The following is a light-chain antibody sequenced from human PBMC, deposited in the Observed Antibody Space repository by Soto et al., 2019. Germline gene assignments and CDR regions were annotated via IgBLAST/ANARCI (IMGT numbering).Light chain of an antibody. CDR1: QSVSNNY. CDR3: QQYGSSPPLT. CDR2: GAS. J-gene: IGKJ4*01. Sequence: EIVLMQSPGTLSLSPGERATLSCRASQSVSNNYVAWYQQKPGQASRLLIAGASSRATGIPDRFSGSGSGTDFTLTIRRLEPEHFAVYFCQQYGSSPPLTFGGGTKVEIK. V-gene: IGKV3-20*01.